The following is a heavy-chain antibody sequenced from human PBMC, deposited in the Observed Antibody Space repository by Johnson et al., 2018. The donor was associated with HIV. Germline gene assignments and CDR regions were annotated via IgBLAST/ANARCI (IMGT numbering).Heavy chain of an antibody. Sequence: VQLVESGGGVVQPGRSLRLSCAASGFTFSSYAMHWVRQAPGKGLEWVAVISYDGSNKYYADSVKGRFTISRDNSKNTLYLQMNSLRAEDTAVYYCARDRSSSWSDAFDIWGQGTMVTVSS. CDR1: GFTFSSYA. D-gene: IGHD6-13*01. V-gene: IGHV3-30-3*01. J-gene: IGHJ3*02. CDR2: ISYDGSNK. CDR3: ARDRSSSWSDAFDI.